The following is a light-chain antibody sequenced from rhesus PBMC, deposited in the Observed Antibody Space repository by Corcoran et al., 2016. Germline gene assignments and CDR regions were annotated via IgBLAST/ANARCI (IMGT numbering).Light chain of an antibody. CDR1: QSGGSS. V-gene: IGKV3-53*01. Sequence: QVILTQSPATLSLSPGERATLSCRASQSGGSSLAWYQQKTGQAPRLLTYGASSRAPGIPDRFSGSGSGTEVTLTISTLEPEDFAVYYCQKYSNSPFTFGPGTKLDI. CDR2: GAS. CDR3: QKYSNSPFT. J-gene: IGKJ3*01.